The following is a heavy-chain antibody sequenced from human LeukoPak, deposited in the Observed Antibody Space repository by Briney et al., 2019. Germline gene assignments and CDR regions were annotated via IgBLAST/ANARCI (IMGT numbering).Heavy chain of an antibody. J-gene: IGHJ4*02. V-gene: IGHV4-59*01. CDR2: IYYSGST. D-gene: IGHD3-22*01. CDR3: ARVIEDSSGYSDY. CDR1: GGSISSYY. Sequence: SETLSLTCTVSGGSISSYYWSWIRQPPGKGLEWTGYIYYSGSTNYNPSLKSRVTISVDTSKNQFSLKLSSVTAADTAVYYCARVIEDSSGYSDYWGQGTLVTVSS.